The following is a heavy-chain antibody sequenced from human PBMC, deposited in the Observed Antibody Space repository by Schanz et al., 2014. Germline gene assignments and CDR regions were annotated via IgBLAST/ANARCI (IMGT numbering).Heavy chain of an antibody. CDR3: GREAGWAFGDYHDMDV. J-gene: IGHJ6*02. V-gene: IGHV1-18*01. Sequence: QVQLVQSGGEVKKPGASATVSCKASGYTFNNHGISWVRQAPGQGLEWMGWISVYHGHTNYAEKVHGRVTMTTDTTTRTADMEQRSLMSDDAAVYYCGREAGWAFGDYHDMDVWGQGTSVTVS. CDR2: ISVYHGHT. CDR1: GYTFNNHG. D-gene: IGHD3-10*01.